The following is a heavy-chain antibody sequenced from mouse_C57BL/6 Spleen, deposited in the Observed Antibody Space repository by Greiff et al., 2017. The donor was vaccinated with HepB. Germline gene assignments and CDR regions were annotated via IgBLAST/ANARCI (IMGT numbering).Heavy chain of an antibody. D-gene: IGHD3-2*02. Sequence: QVQLQQPGAELVKPGASVKLSCKASGYTFTSYWMQWVKQRPGQGLEWIGEIDPSDSYTNYNQKFKGKATLTVDKSSSTAYMQLSSLTSEDSAVYCCASGGSDSSGTYYFDYWGQGTTLTVSS. CDR3: ASGGSDSSGTYYFDY. J-gene: IGHJ2*01. CDR2: IDPSDSYT. CDR1: GYTFTSYW. V-gene: IGHV1-50*01.